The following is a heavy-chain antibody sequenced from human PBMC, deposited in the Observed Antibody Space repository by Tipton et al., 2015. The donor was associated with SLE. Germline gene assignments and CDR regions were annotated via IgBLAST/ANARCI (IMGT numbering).Heavy chain of an antibody. J-gene: IGHJ3*02. Sequence: TLSLTCTVSGGSISSYYWSWIRQPPGKGLEWIGYIYYSGSTNYNPSLKSRVTISVDTSKNQFSLKLSSVTAADTAVYYCARDQVYYYDSSGYYRGPFDIWGQGTMVTVSS. V-gene: IGHV4-59*01. CDR2: IYYSGST. CDR3: ARDQVYYYDSSGYYRGPFDI. CDR1: GGSISSYY. D-gene: IGHD3-22*01.